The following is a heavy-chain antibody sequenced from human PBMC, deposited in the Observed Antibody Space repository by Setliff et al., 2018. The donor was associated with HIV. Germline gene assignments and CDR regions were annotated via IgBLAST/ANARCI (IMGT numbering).Heavy chain of an antibody. J-gene: IGHJ4*02. Sequence: SETPSLTCAVYGGSLSDHYWSWIRQPPGKGLEWIGEINHSGSTNYNPSLRSRVSISVDTSKNQFSLRLSSVTAADTAVYYCARDPSSSGWSEGLYYFDSWGRGTLVTVSS. CDR2: INHSGST. CDR1: GGSLSDHY. CDR3: ARDPSSSGWSEGLYYFDS. D-gene: IGHD6-19*01. V-gene: IGHV4-34*01.